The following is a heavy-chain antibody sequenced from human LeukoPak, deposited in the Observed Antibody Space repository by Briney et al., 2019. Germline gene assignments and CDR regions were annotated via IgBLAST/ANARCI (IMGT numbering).Heavy chain of an antibody. J-gene: IGHJ4*02. D-gene: IGHD3-10*01. CDR2: IYHSGST. V-gene: IGHV4-38-2*02. CDR1: GYSISSGYY. Sequence: SETLSLTCTVSGYSISSGYYWGWIRQPPGKGLEWIGSIYHSGSTYYNPSLKSRVTISVDTSKNQFSLKLNSVTAADTAVYYCARSAAGDYFDYWGQGTLVTVSS. CDR3: ARSAAGDYFDY.